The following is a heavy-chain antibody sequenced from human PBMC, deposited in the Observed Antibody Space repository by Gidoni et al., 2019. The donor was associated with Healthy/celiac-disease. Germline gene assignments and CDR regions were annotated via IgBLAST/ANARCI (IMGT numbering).Heavy chain of an antibody. Sequence: QLQLQESGPGLVKPSETLSRTCTVSGGSISSSSYYWGWIRQPPGKGLEWIGSIYYSGSTYYNPSLKSRVTISVDTSKNQFSLKLSSVTAADTAVYYCARREGYPVDAFDIWGQGTMVTVSS. CDR1: GGSISSSSYY. V-gene: IGHV4-39*01. D-gene: IGHD5-18*01. J-gene: IGHJ3*02. CDR3: ARREGYPVDAFDI. CDR2: IYYSGST.